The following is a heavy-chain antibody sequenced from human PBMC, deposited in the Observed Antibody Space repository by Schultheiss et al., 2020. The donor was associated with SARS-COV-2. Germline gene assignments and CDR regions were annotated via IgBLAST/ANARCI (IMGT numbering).Heavy chain of an antibody. CDR2: IWYDGSNK. CDR3: ARDQDYGDDFDY. Sequence: VGSLRLSCAASGFTFSSYGMHWVRQAPGKGLEWVAVIWYDGSNKYYADSVKGRFTISRDNSKNTLYLQMNSLRAEDTAVYYCARDQDYGDDFDYWGQGTLGTGSS. D-gene: IGHD4-17*01. V-gene: IGHV3-33*01. CDR1: GFTFSSYG. J-gene: IGHJ4*02.